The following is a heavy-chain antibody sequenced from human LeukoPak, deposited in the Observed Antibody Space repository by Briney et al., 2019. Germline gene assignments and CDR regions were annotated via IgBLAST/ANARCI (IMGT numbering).Heavy chain of an antibody. CDR1: GFTFSDYY. CDR2: ISSSSSTI. V-gene: IGHV3-11*04. Sequence: PGGSLRLSCAASGFTFSDYYMSWIRQAPGKGLEWVSYISSSSSTIYYADSVKGRFTISGDNAKNSLYLQMNSLRAEDTAVYYCAREDRFLEWLFGPWGQGTQVTVSS. J-gene: IGHJ5*02. D-gene: IGHD3-3*01. CDR3: AREDRFLEWLFGP.